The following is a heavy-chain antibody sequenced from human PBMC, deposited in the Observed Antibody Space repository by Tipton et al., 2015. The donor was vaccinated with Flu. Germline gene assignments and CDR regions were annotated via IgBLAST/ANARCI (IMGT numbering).Heavy chain of an antibody. CDR1: GGSISSGGYY. CDR2: IYYSGST. Sequence: TLSLTCTVSGGSISSGGYYWSWIRQHPGKGLEWIGYIYYSGSTYYNPSLQSRITISLDTYKNQFSLKLSSVTAADTAVYFCARRIAVAGIFDFWGQGTLVTVSS. V-gene: IGHV4-31*03. D-gene: IGHD6-19*01. CDR3: ARRIAVAGIFDF. J-gene: IGHJ4*02.